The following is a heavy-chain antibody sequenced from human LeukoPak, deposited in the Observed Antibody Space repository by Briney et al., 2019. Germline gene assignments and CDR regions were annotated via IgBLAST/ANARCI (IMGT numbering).Heavy chain of an antibody. Sequence: GGSLRLSCAASGFTFSSYWMSWVRQAPGKGLEWVANIKQDVSEIYYVDSVKGRFAISRDNTKNSLYLQMNSLRAEDTAVYYCARDKIVGATYFDYWGQGTLVTVSS. V-gene: IGHV3-7*01. D-gene: IGHD1-26*01. CDR1: GFTFSSYW. CDR3: ARDKIVGATYFDY. J-gene: IGHJ4*02. CDR2: IKQDVSEI.